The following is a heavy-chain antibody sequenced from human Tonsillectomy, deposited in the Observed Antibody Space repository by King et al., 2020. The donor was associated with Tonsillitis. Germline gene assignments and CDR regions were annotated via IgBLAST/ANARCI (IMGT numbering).Heavy chain of an antibody. J-gene: IGHJ4*02. CDR2: ISGSGGST. CDR3: AKGYSYGDDDY. D-gene: IGHD5-18*01. Sequence: QLVQSGGGLVQPGGSLRLSCAASGFTFSNYAMRWVRQAPGKGLEWVSSISGSGGSTYYADSVKGRFTISRDKSKNTLYLQMKSLSAEDTAVYYCAKGYSYGDDDYWGQGTLVTVSS. V-gene: IGHV3-23*04. CDR1: GFTFSNYA.